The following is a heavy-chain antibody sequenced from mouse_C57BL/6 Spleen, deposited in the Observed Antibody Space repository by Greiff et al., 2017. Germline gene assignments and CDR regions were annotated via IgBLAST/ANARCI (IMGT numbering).Heavy chain of an antibody. CDR1: GYAFSSSW. CDR3: ARRDWGDYFDY. D-gene: IGHD4-1*01. CDR2: IYPGDGDT. V-gene: IGHV1-82*01. J-gene: IGHJ2*01. Sequence: VKLMESGPELVKPGASVKISCKASGYAFSSSWMNWVKQRPGKGLEWIGRIYPGDGDTNYNGKFKGKATLTADKSSSTAYMQLSSLTSEDSAVYFCARRDWGDYFDYWGQGTTLTVSS.